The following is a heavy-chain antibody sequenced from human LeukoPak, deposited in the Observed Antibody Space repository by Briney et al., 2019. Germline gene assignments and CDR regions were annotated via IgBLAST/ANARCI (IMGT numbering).Heavy chain of an antibody. D-gene: IGHD2-8*01. V-gene: IGHV1-18*01. J-gene: IGHJ5*02. CDR1: GYTFTSYG. CDR3: ARDSIVLMVYAMPNWFDP. CDR2: ISAYNGNT. Sequence: TSVKVSCKASGYTFTSYGISWVRQAPGQGLEWMGWISAYNGNTNYAQKLQGRVTMTTDTSTSTAYMELRSLRSDDTAVYYCARDSIVLMVYAMPNWFDPWGQGTLVTVSS.